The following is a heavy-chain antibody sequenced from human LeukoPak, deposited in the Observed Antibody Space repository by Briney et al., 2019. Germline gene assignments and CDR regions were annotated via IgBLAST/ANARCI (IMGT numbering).Heavy chain of an antibody. V-gene: IGHV1-69*13. D-gene: IGHD3-3*01. CDR3: ARVESPADYDFWSGTRDAFDI. CDR2: IIPIFGTA. CDR1: GGTFSSYA. Sequence: SVKVSCKASGGTFSSYAISWVRQAPGQGLEWMGGIIPIFGTANYAQKFQGRVTITADESTSTAHMELSSLRSEDTAVYYCARVESPADYDFWSGTRDAFDIWGQGTMVTVSS. J-gene: IGHJ3*02.